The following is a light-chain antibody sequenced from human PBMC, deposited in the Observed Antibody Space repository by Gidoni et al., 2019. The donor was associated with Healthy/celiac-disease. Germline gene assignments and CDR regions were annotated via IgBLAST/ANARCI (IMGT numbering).Light chain of an antibody. CDR1: QSISSN. CDR2: DAS. J-gene: IGKJ5*01. CDR3: RQSYSTPPVT. V-gene: IGKV1-39*01. Sequence: DIQMTQSPPSPSASVGDSVTITCRGSQSISSNLNRYQQKPGKAPQLLIYDASSLQSGGPSRCCSSGSAAAFTLPISSLQPEDFVAYYCRQSYSTPPVTFGQGTRLEIK.